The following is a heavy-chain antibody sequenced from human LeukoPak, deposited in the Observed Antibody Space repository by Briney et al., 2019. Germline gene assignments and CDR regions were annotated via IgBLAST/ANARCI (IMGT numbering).Heavy chain of an antibody. J-gene: IGHJ6*01. Sequence: GGSLRLSCAASGFTFSFYAMSWVRQAPGKGLEWVSGISGSGDNTLYADSVKGRFTISRDNSKNTLYLEMNSLRAEDTAIYYCAKMKGHPLPKYYMDVWGQGTTVTVSS. CDR1: GFTFSFYA. D-gene: IGHD1-26*01. V-gene: IGHV3-23*01. CDR2: ISGSGDNT. CDR3: AKMKGHPLPKYYMDV.